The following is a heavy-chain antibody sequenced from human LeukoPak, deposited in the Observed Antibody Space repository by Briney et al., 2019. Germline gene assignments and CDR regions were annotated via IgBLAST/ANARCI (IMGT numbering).Heavy chain of an antibody. V-gene: IGHV3-23*01. CDR1: GFTFSSYA. J-gene: IGHJ4*02. CDR3: ARGTFKAVREFDY. Sequence: GGSLRLSCAASGFTFSSYAMSWVRQAPGKGLEWVSAISGSGGSTYYADSVKGRFTISRDNSKNTLYLQMNSLRAEDTAVYYCARGTFKAVREFDYWGQGTLVTVSS. D-gene: IGHD6-19*01. CDR2: ISGSGGST.